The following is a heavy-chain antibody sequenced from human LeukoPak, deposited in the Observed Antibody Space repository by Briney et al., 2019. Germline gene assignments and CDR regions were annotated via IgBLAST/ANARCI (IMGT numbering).Heavy chain of an antibody. CDR1: GFSFSTYS. V-gene: IGHV3-48*04. J-gene: IGHJ4*02. Sequence: GGSLRLSCTASGFSFSTYSMNWVRQAPGKGLEWVSYIVGSSSNIYYADSVKGRFTISRDNAKNSLYMQMDSLRAEDTAVYYCATDSPETAAFDYWGQGTLVTVSS. CDR2: IVGSSSNI. D-gene: IGHD1-1*01. CDR3: ATDSPETAAFDY.